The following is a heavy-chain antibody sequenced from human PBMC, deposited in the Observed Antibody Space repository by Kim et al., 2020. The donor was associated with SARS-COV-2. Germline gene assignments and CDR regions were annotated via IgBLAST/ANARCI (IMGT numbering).Heavy chain of an antibody. Sequence: SETLSLTCAVSGGSISSGGYSWSWIRQPPGKGLEWIGYIYHSGSTYYNPSLKSRVTISVDRSKNQFSLKLSSVTAADTAVYYCASHTFVSTLVHHGMDVWGQGTTVTVSS. CDR1: GGSISSGGYS. D-gene: IGHD2-2*01. CDR2: IYHSGST. J-gene: IGHJ6*02. V-gene: IGHV4-30-2*01. CDR3: ASHTFVSTLVHHGMDV.